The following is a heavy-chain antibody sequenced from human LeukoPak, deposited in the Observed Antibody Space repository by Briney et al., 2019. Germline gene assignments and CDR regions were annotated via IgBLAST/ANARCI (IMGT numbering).Heavy chain of an antibody. Sequence: SETLSLTCTVSGGSISSGSYYWSWIRQPAGKGLEWIGRIYTSGSTNYNPSLKSRVTISVDTSKNQFSLKLSSVTAADTAVYYCARDRRITMVRGASDAFDIWGQGTMVTVSS. V-gene: IGHV4-61*02. CDR2: IYTSGST. CDR1: GGSISSGSYY. J-gene: IGHJ3*02. D-gene: IGHD3-10*01. CDR3: ARDRRITMVRGASDAFDI.